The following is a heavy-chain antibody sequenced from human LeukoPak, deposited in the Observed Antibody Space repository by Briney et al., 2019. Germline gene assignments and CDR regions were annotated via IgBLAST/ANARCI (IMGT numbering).Heavy chain of an antibody. Sequence: GGSLRLSCAASGFTFSGSAMHWVRQASGKGLEWVGRIRSKANSYATAYAASAKGRFTISRDDSKNTAYLQMNSLKTEDTAVYYCTAQFWSDYYYYMDVWGKGATVTVSS. CDR3: TAQFWSDYYYYMDV. J-gene: IGHJ6*03. CDR2: IRSKANSYAT. D-gene: IGHD3-3*02. CDR1: GFTFSGSA. V-gene: IGHV3-73*01.